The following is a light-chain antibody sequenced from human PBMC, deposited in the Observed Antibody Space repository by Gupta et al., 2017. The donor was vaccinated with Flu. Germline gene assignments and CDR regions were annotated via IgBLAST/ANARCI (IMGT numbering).Light chain of an antibody. CDR3: QQYSHWPPLT. CDR2: DAS. V-gene: IGKV3-15*01. Sequence: RATLSSTTSQSVGADLAWYQQRPGQGPRLLIYDASTRASGSPDMFRGSGSGTDFTLTISSLQSEDSGVYFCQQYSHWPPLTFGGGTKVEI. J-gene: IGKJ4*01. CDR1: QSVGAD.